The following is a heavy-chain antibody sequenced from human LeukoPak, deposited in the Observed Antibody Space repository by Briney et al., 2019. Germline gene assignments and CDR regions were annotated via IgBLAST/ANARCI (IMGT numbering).Heavy chain of an antibody. Sequence: SETLSLTCTVSGGSISSHYWSWIRQPPGRGLEWIGYLYYSGSTNYNPSLKSRVTISVDTSKSQFSLKLSSVTAADTAVYYCARVTHGYSSSWYPPFQYYYYMDLWGKGTTVTVSS. D-gene: IGHD6-13*01. J-gene: IGHJ6*03. V-gene: IGHV4-59*11. CDR1: GGSISSHY. CDR3: ARVTHGYSSSWYPPFQYYYYMDL. CDR2: LYYSGST.